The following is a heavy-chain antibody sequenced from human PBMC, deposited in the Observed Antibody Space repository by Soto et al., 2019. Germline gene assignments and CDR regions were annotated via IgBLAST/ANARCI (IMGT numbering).Heavy chain of an antibody. Sequence: EVQLLESGGGLVQPGGSLRLSCAASGFTFSSYAMSWVRQAPGKGLEWVSAISGSGGSTYYADSVKGRFTISRDNSKNTLYLQMNSLRAEDTAVYYCANPERSSSWSDYYYYGMDVWGQGTTVTVSS. V-gene: IGHV3-23*01. J-gene: IGHJ6*02. CDR1: GFTFSSYA. CDR2: ISGSGGST. D-gene: IGHD6-13*01. CDR3: ANPERSSSWSDYYYYGMDV.